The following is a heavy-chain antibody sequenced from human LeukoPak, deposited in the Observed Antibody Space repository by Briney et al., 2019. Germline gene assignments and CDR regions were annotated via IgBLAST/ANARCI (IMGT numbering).Heavy chain of an antibody. D-gene: IGHD3-3*01. V-gene: IGHV1-18*04. CDR2: ISAYNGNT. CDR1: GYTFTSYY. Sequence: ASVKVSCKASGYTFTSYYMHWVRQAPGQGLEWMGWISAYNGNTNYAQKLQGRVTMTTDTSTSTAYMELRSLRSDDTAVYYCARDAEWLSDYWGQGTLVTVSS. CDR3: ARDAEWLSDY. J-gene: IGHJ4*02.